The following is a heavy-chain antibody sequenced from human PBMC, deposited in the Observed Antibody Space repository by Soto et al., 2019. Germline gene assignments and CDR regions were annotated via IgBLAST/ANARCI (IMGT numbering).Heavy chain of an antibody. CDR3: ATVKGDYGDYGGRYYYYMDV. Sequence: ASVKVSCKVSGYTLTELSMRWVRQAPGKGLEWMGGFDPEDGETIYAQKFQGRVTMTEDTSTDTAYMELSSLRSEDTAVYYCATVKGDYGDYGGRYYYYMDVWGKGTTVTVSS. J-gene: IGHJ6*03. D-gene: IGHD4-17*01. CDR1: GYTLTELS. CDR2: FDPEDGET. V-gene: IGHV1-24*01.